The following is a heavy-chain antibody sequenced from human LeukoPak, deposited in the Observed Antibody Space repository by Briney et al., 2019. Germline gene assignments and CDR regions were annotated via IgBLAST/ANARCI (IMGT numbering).Heavy chain of an antibody. Sequence: ASVKVSCKASGYTFTGYYMHWVRQAPGQGLEWMGRINPNSGGANYAQKFQGRLTMTRDTSISTAYMELSRLRSDDTAVYYCARAIGGPIGDPDYWGQGTLVTVSS. CDR3: ARAIGGPIGDPDY. J-gene: IGHJ4*02. CDR1: GYTFTGYY. CDR2: INPNSGGA. D-gene: IGHD3-10*01. V-gene: IGHV1-2*06.